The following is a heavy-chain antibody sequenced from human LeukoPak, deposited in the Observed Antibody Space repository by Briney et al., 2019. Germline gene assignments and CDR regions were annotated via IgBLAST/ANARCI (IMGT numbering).Heavy chain of an antibody. V-gene: IGHV3-23*01. CDR1: GFTFSSYA. CDR3: AKESADIVVVPAASPAAFDI. CDR2: ISGCGGST. Sequence: GGSLRLSCAASGFTFSSYAMSWVRQAPGKGLEWVSAISGCGGSTYYADSVKGRFTISRDNSKNTLYLQMDSLRAEDTAVYYCAKESADIVVVPAASPAAFDIWGQGTMVTVSS. D-gene: IGHD2-2*01. J-gene: IGHJ3*02.